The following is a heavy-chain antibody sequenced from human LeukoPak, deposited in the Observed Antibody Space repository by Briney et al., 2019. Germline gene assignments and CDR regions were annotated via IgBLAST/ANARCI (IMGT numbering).Heavy chain of an antibody. CDR2: ITSSGGTT. CDR3: ARRGDYRGFDY. CDR1: GFSFSSYA. Sequence: GSLRLSCAASGFSFSSYAMSWVRQAPGKGLEWVSHITSSGGTTYYAGSVKGRFTISRDNSKNTLFLQMNSLRAEDTAVYYCARRGDYRGFDYWGQGTLVTVSS. J-gene: IGHJ4*02. D-gene: IGHD4/OR15-4a*01. V-gene: IGHV3-23*01.